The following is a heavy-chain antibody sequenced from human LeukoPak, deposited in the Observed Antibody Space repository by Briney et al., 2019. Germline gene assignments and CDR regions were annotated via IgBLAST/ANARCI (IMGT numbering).Heavy chain of an antibody. CDR3: ARGGSSSWYDNWFDP. Sequence: PSETLSLTCTVSGGSISSYYWSWIRQPPGKGLEWIGYIYYSGSTNYNPSLKSRVTISVDTSKNQFSLKLSSVTAADTAVYHCARGGSSSWYDNWFDPWGQGTLVTVSS. CDR1: GGSISSYY. J-gene: IGHJ5*02. V-gene: IGHV4-59*01. CDR2: IYYSGST. D-gene: IGHD6-13*01.